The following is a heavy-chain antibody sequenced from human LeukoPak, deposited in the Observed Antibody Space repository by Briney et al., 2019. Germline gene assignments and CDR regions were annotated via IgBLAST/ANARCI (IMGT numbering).Heavy chain of an antibody. Sequence: GASVKVSCKVSGYTLTELSMHWVRQAPGKGLEWMGGFDPEDGETVYAQKFQGRVTMTEDTSTDTAYMELSSLRSEDTAVYYCARDSGGTYRHPYCFDSWGQGTLVTVSS. CDR2: FDPEDGET. CDR1: GYTLTELS. J-gene: IGHJ4*02. V-gene: IGHV1-24*01. D-gene: IGHD1-26*01. CDR3: ARDSGGTYRHPYCFDS.